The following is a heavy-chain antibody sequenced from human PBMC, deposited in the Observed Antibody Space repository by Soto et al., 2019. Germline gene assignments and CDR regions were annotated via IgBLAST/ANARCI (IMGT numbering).Heavy chain of an antibody. CDR3: ASHSSGYYRATVDFDY. Sequence: SETLSLTCTVSGGSISSSSYYWGWIRQPPGKGLEWIGSIYYSGSTYYNPSLKSRVTISVDTSKNQFSLKLSSVTAADTAVYYCASHSSGYYRATVDFDYWGQGTLVTVSS. CDR1: GGSISSSSYY. CDR2: IYYSGST. D-gene: IGHD3-22*01. J-gene: IGHJ4*02. V-gene: IGHV4-39*01.